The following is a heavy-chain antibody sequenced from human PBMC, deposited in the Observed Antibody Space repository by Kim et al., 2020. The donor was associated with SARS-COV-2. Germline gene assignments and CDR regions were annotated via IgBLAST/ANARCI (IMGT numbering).Heavy chain of an antibody. V-gene: IGHV4-34*01. J-gene: IGHJ6*02. Sequence: SQTLSLTCAVYGGSFSGYYWSWIRQPPGKGLEWIGEINHSGSTNYNPSLKSRVTISVDTSKNQFSLKLSSVTAADTAVYYCARVSGIAAAGPVDYYGMDVWGQGTTVTVSS. D-gene: IGHD6-13*01. CDR3: ARVSGIAAAGPVDYYGMDV. CDR2: INHSGST. CDR1: GGSFSGYY.